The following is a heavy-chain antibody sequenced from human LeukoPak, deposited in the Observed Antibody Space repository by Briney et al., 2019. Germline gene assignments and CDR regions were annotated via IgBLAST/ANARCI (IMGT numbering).Heavy chain of an antibody. CDR2: ISYHGDIT. J-gene: IGHJ6*02. CDR1: GFTFSSYA. Sequence: GRSLRLSCAASGFTFSSYAMHWVRQAPGKGLEWVALISYHGDITYYADSVKGRFTLSRDNSKTTLFLQLNSLRAEDTAVYYCAKDKIVYSYGQESMDVWGQGTTVTVSS. D-gene: IGHD5-18*01. CDR3: AKDKIVYSYGQESMDV. V-gene: IGHV3-30*01.